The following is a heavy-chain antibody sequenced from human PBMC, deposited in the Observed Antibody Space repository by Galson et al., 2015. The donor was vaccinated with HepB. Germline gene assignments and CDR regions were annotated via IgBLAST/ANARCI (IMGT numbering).Heavy chain of an antibody. CDR2: IGTAGDT. V-gene: IGHV3-13*01. J-gene: IGHJ5*02. Sequence: SLRLSCAASGFTFSSYDMHWVRQATGKGLEWVSAIGTAGDTYYPGSVKGRFTISRENAKNSLYLQMNSLSAGDTAVYYCARAARFCSSTSCSNWFDPWGQGTLVTVSS. CDR3: ARAARFCSSTSCSNWFDP. D-gene: IGHD2-2*01. CDR1: GFTFSSYD.